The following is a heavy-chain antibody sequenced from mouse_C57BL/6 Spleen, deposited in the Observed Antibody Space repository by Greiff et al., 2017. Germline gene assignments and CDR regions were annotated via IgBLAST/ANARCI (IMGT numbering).Heavy chain of an antibody. CDR3: ARRIDYGTYYFDY. V-gene: IGHV1-7*01. D-gene: IGHD1-1*01. CDR2: INPSSGYS. Sequence: VQLVESGAELAKPGASVKLSCKASGYTFTSYWMHWVKQRPGQGLEWIGYINPSSGYSKYNQTFKDKATLTSDKSSSTAYMQLSSLTYEDSAVYYCARRIDYGTYYFDYWGQGTTLTVSS. J-gene: IGHJ2*01. CDR1: GYTFTSYW.